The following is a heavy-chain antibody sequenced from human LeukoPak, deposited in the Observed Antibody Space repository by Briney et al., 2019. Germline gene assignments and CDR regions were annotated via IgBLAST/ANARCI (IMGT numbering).Heavy chain of an antibody. CDR1: GYSFTSYG. V-gene: IGHV1-18*01. D-gene: IGHD2-2*01. J-gene: IGHJ4*02. CDR3: ARAVVPVAVKPAFDY. CDR2: ITAYNGNT. Sequence: ASVKVSCKASGYSFTSYGINWVRQAPGQGLEWMGWITAYNGNTNYAQKLQGRVTMTTDTSTSTAYMELRSLRSDDTAVYYCARAVVPVAVKPAFDYWGQGTLVTVSS.